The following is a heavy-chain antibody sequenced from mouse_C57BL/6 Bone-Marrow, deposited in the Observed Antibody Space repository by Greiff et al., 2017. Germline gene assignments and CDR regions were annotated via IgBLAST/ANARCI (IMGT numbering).Heavy chain of an antibody. CDR3: ARGATVVLDY. CDR1: GYTFTDYN. D-gene: IGHD1-1*01. J-gene: IGHJ2*01. Sequence: EVKLQESGPELVKPGASVKMSCKASGYTFTDYNMHWVKQSHGKSLEWIGYINPNNGGTSYNQKFKGKATWTVNKSSSTAYMELRSLTSEDSAVYYCARGATVVLDYWGQGTTLTVSS. V-gene: IGHV1-22*01. CDR2: INPNNGGT.